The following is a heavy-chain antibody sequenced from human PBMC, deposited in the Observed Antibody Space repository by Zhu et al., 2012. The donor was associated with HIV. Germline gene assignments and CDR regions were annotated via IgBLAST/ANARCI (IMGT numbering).Heavy chain of an antibody. J-gene: IGHJ4*02. V-gene: IGHV4-38-2*01. Sequence: QVQLQESGPGLVKPSETLSVTCGVSGYSISTGYYWGWIRQPPGKGLEWIGSINKSGLTYYNPSLRSRVTISVDTSKNQFSLKLTSVTAADTAVYYCATMGWFGHLFDYWGQGIRVSASS. CDR2: INKSGLT. CDR1: GYSISTGYY. CDR3: ATMGWFGHLFDY. D-gene: IGHD3-10*01.